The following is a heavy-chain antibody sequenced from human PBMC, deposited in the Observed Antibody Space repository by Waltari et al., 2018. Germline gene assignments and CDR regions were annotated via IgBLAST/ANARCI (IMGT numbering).Heavy chain of an antibody. J-gene: IGHJ3*01. D-gene: IGHD3-22*01. CDR1: GGSFSGYY. CDR3: AKDPTDSKSPREDHPAFDV. V-gene: IGHV4-34*01. CDR2: INHSGST. Sequence: QVQLQQWGAGLLKPSETLSLTCAVYGGSFSGYYWSWIRQPPGKGLEWIGEINHSGSTNYNPSLKSRVTISVDTSKNQFSLKLSSVTAADTAVYYCAKDPTDSKSPREDHPAFDVWGQGTMVTVS.